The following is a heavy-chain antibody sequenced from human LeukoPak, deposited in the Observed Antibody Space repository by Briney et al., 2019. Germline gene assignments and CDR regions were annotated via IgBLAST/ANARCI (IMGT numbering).Heavy chain of an antibody. V-gene: IGHV4-4*02. CDR3: ARDLTGYSSGWYWFDP. Sequence: SGTLSLTCAVSGGSISSSNWWSWVRQPPGKGLEWIGEIFHSGSTNYNPSLKSRVTISVDKSKNQFSLKLSSVTAADTAVYYCARDLTGYSSGWYWFDPWGQGTLVTVSS. J-gene: IGHJ5*02. CDR1: GGSISSSNW. CDR2: IFHSGST. D-gene: IGHD6-19*01.